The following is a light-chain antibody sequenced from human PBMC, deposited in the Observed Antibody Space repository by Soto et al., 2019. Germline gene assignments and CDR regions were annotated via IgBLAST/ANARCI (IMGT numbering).Light chain of an antibody. CDR2: TNG. CDR3: ASWDDRLFGVV. V-gene: IGLV1-47*02. Sequence: QSVLTQPPSASGTPGQRVTISCSGSSSNIGSNSVNWYQQLPGTAPKVVMYTNGLRPSGVPDRVSGSKSGTSASLAISGLRSEDEAVYYCASWDDRLFGVVFGGGTKLTVL. CDR1: SSNIGSNS. J-gene: IGLJ2*01.